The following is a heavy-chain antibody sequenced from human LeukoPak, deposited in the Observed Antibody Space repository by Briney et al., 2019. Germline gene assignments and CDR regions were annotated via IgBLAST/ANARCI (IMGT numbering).Heavy chain of an antibody. J-gene: IGHJ5*02. CDR1: GYTFTSYD. D-gene: IGHD3-22*01. CDR2: MNPNSGNT. CDR3: ARTYYDSSGYYSVNWFDL. Sequence: ASVKVSCKASGYTFTSYDINWVRQATGQGLEWMGWMNPNSGNTGYAQKFQGRVTMTRNTSISTAFMELSSLRSEDTAVYYCARTYYDSSGYYSVNWFDLWGQGTLVTVSS. V-gene: IGHV1-8*01.